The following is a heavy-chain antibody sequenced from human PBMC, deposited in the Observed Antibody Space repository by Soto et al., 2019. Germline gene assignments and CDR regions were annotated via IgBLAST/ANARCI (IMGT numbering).Heavy chain of an antibody. Sequence: ASVKVSCKASGYTFTGYYMHWVRQAPGQGLEWMGIINPSGGSTSYAQKFQGRVTMTRDTSTSTVYMELSGLRSEDTAVYYCARMDCSGGSCYSFFDYWGQGTLVTVSS. V-gene: IGHV1-46*01. CDR3: ARMDCSGGSCYSFFDY. D-gene: IGHD2-15*01. CDR2: INPSGGST. J-gene: IGHJ4*02. CDR1: GYTFTGYY.